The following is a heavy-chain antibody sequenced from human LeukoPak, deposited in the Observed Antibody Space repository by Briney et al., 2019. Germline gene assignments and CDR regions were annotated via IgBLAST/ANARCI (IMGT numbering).Heavy chain of an antibody. V-gene: IGHV4-39*06. J-gene: IGHJ6*03. Sequence: SETLSLTCTVSGGSISSSSYYWGWIRQPPGKGLEWIGSIYYSGSTNYHPSLKSQLTISVDTSKNQFPLHLSSVTAADTAVYYCARGVREKNRGFLLYYYYYYMDVWGKGTTVAISS. CDR2: IYYSGST. CDR1: GGSISSSSYY. D-gene: IGHD3-10*01. CDR3: ARGVREKNRGFLLYYYYYYMDV.